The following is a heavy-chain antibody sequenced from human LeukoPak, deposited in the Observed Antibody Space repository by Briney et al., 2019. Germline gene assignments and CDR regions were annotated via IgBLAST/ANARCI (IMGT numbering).Heavy chain of an antibody. D-gene: IGHD2-15*01. CDR3: ARGLFWSDCSGGSCHGLWFDP. Sequence: SETLSLTCTVSGGSISSSSYYWGWIRQPPGKGLEWIGSIYYSGSIYYNPSLKSRVTISVDTSKNQFSLKLSSVTAADTAVYYCARGLFWSDCSGGSCHGLWFDPWGQGTLVTVSS. J-gene: IGHJ5*02. CDR2: IYYSGSI. V-gene: IGHV4-39*01. CDR1: GGSISSSSYY.